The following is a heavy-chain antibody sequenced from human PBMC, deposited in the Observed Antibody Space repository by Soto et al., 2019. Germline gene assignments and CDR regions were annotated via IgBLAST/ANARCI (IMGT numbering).Heavy chain of an antibody. CDR2: IYYSGST. Sequence: QVQLQESGPGLVKPSETLSLTCTVSGGSISSYYWSWIRQPPGKGLEWIGYIYYSGSTNYNPSLKSRVTISVDTSKNQCSLKLSSVTAADTAVYYCARLALGYCSGGSCYSRGGYFDYWGQGTLVTVSS. CDR3: ARLALGYCSGGSCYSRGGYFDY. V-gene: IGHV4-59*01. CDR1: GGSISSYY. D-gene: IGHD2-15*01. J-gene: IGHJ4*02.